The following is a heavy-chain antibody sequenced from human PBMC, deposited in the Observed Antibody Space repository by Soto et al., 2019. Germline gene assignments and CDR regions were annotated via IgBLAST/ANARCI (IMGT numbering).Heavy chain of an antibody. CDR3: AREGTMVRGTPFDY. Sequence: QVQLVESGGGVVQPGRSLRLSCAASGFTFSSYGMHWVRQAPGKGLEWVAVIWYDGINKYYADSVKGRFTISRDNSKNTLYRQMHSLRAEATAVYYCAREGTMVRGTPFDYWGQGTLVTVSS. J-gene: IGHJ4*02. V-gene: IGHV3-33*01. D-gene: IGHD3-10*01. CDR1: GFTFSSYG. CDR2: IWYDGINK.